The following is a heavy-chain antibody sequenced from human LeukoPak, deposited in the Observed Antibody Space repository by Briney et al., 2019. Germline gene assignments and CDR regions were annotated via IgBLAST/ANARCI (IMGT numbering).Heavy chain of an antibody. Sequence: PGGSLRLSCAASGFTFSTYWMSWVRQAPGKGLEWVAFIHYDGAKSYYADSVKGRFTISRDNSRNTLYLQMNSLRPEDTAVYYCAKAIWVAATSSWFCLDYWGQGTLVTVSS. CDR3: AKAIWVAATSSWFCLDY. CDR2: IHYDGAKS. J-gene: IGHJ4*02. CDR1: GFTFSTYW. D-gene: IGHD3-10*01. V-gene: IGHV3-30*02.